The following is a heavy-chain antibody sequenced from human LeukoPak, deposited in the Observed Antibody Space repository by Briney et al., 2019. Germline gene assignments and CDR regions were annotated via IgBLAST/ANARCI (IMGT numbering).Heavy chain of an antibody. J-gene: IGHJ6*03. D-gene: IGHD3-9*01. CDR3: ARGPQERYDILTGYYTRPYYYYMDV. CDR1: GGSFSGYY. V-gene: IGHV4-34*01. CDR2: INHSGST. Sequence: SETLSLTCAVYGGSFSGYYWSWIRQPPGKGLEWIGGINHSGSTNYNPSLKSRVTISVDTSKNQFSLKLSSVTAADTAVYYCARGPQERYDILTGYYTRPYYYYMDVWGKGTTVTVSS.